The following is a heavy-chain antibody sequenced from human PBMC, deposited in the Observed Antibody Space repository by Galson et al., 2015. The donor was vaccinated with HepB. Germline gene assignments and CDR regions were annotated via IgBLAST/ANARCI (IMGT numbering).Heavy chain of an antibody. CDR2: ISYDGSNK. D-gene: IGHD3-10*01. Sequence: SLRLSCAASGFTFSSYAMHWVRQAPGKGLEWVAVISYDGSNKYYADSVKGRFTISRDNSKNTLYLQMNSLRAEDTAVYYCATSPLVRGYFDYCGHATLVTASS. V-gene: IGHV3-30-3*01. CDR1: GFTFSSYA. CDR3: ATSPLVRGYFDY. J-gene: IGHJ4*01.